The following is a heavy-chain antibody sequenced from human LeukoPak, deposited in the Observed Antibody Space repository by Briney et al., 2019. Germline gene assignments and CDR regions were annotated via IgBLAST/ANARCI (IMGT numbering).Heavy chain of an antibody. CDR3: AKEADDAFDI. CDR2: ISGSGGRI. Sequence: GGSLRLSCAASGFTFSSYSMSWVRQAPGKGLEWVSSISGSGGRIDYADSVKGRFTISRDNSKNTLYLQMNSLRAEDTAVYYCAKEADDAFDIWGQGTMVTVSS. D-gene: IGHD6-19*01. CDR1: GFTFSSYS. J-gene: IGHJ3*02. V-gene: IGHV3-23*01.